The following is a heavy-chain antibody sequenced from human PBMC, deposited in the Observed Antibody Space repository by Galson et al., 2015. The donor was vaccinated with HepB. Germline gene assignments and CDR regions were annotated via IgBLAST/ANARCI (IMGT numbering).Heavy chain of an antibody. D-gene: IGHD4-17*01. Sequence: SLRLSCAVSGFTFSDYYMSWIRQAPGKGLEWISYISANRLYTNYADSVKGRFTVSRDNVKTALYLQMDGLRVEDTAVYYCARVADADYGDHTHFDHWGLGTLVTVSS. CDR1: GFTFSDYY. V-gene: IGHV3-11*06. CDR2: ISANRLYT. CDR3: ARVADADYGDHTHFDH. J-gene: IGHJ4*02.